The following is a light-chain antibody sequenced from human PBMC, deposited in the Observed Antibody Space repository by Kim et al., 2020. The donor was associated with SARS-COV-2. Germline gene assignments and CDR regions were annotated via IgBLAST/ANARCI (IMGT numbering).Light chain of an antibody. Sequence: DIQMTQSPSTLSASVGDRVTITCRASQSISTYLAWYHQRPGKAPKLLIYKASTLESGVPSGFSGSGSGTEFTLTISSLQPDDFATYYCQQYNTYSWTFGQGTKVDIK. J-gene: IGKJ1*01. V-gene: IGKV1-5*03. CDR3: QQYNTYSWT. CDR2: KAS. CDR1: QSISTY.